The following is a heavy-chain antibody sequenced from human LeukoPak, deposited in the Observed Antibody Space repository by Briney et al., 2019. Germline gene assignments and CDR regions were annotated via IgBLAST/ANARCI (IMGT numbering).Heavy chain of an antibody. CDR3: ARLCVTTVATSYYFDY. J-gene: IGHJ4*02. V-gene: IGHV4-39*02. CDR1: AASISSSSYY. CDR2: IYNSGDA. D-gene: IGHD4-17*01. Sequence: PQTLSLTCSVYAASISSSSYYWGWLRQPPGKGLEWIARIYNSGDAYYIPSLKSLVTISVVTSKNLVSLKLSSVTAADTAVYYCARLCVTTVATSYYFDYWGQGTLVTVSS.